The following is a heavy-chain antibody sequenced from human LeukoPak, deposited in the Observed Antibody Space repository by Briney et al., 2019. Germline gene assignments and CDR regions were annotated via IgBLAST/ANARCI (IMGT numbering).Heavy chain of an antibody. CDR2: INPNSGGT. CDR1: GYTFTGYY. D-gene: IGHD5-18*01. J-gene: IGHJ4*02. Sequence: ASVKVSCKASGYTFTGYYMHWVRQAPGQGLEWMGRINPNSGGTNYAQKFQGRVTMTRDTSISTAYMELSRLRSDDTAVYYCAVEIGESGYSYREFDYWGQGTLVTVSS. CDR3: AVEIGESGYSYREFDY. V-gene: IGHV1-2*06.